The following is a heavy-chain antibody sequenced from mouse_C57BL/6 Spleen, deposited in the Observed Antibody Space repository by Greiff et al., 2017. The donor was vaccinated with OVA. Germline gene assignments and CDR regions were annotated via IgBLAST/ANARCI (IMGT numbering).Heavy chain of an antibody. D-gene: IGHD2-4*01. Sequence: DVMLVESGEGLVKPGGSLKLSCAASGFTFSSYAMSWVRQTPEKRLEWVAYISSGGDYIYYADTVKGRFTISRDNARNTLYLQMSSLKSEDTAMYYCTRSYDYDVPFDYWGQGTTLTVSS. J-gene: IGHJ2*01. CDR3: TRSYDYDVPFDY. CDR1: GFTFSSYA. CDR2: ISSGGDYI. V-gene: IGHV5-9-1*02.